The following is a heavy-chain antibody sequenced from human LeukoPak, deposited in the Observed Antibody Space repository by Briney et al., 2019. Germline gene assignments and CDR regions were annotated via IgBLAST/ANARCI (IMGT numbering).Heavy chain of an antibody. J-gene: IGHJ4*02. CDR1: GGTFSSYS. Sequence: ASVKVSCKASGGTFSSYSFSWVRQAPGQGLEWMGGIIPISGTTDYAQKFQGRVTITADESTSTAYMELSSLRSEDMGVYYCAIRDGHRDYWGQGTLVTVSS. V-gene: IGHV1-69*13. CDR3: AIRDGHRDY. CDR2: IIPISGTT.